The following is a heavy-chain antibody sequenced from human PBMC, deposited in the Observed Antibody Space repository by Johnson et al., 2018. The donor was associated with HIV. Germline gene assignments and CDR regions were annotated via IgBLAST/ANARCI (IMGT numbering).Heavy chain of an antibody. Sequence: QVQLVESGGGLVKPGGSLRLSYAASGFTFSDCYMSWLRQAPGKGLEWVAVISYDGSNKYYADSVKGRFTISRDNSKNTLYLQMNSLRAEDTAVYYCAKDGAFDIWGQGTMVTVSS. CDR3: AKDGAFDI. J-gene: IGHJ3*02. V-gene: IGHV3-30*04. CDR2: ISYDGSNK. CDR1: GFTFSDCY.